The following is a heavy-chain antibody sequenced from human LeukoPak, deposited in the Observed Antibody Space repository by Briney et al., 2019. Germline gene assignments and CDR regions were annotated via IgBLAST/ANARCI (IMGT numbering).Heavy chain of an antibody. Sequence: QPGGSLRLSCAASGFTFSSYAMSWVRQAPGKGLEWVSAISGSGGSTYYADSVKGRFTISRDNSKNTLYLQMNSLRAEDTAVYYCAKLNYYGSGSYLPVGYFDYWGQRTLVTVSS. J-gene: IGHJ4*02. CDR1: GFTFSSYA. V-gene: IGHV3-23*01. CDR2: ISGSGGST. CDR3: AKLNYYGSGSYLPVGYFDY. D-gene: IGHD3-10*01.